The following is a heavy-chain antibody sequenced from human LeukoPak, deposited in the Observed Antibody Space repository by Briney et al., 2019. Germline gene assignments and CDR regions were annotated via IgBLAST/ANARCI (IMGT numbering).Heavy chain of an antibody. J-gene: IGHJ5*02. CDR2: IYYSGST. CDR3: ARVGPNLRWFDP. V-gene: IGHV4-59*01. Sequence: SETLSLTCTVSGGSISSYYWSWIRQPPGKGLEWIGYIYYSGSTNYNPSLKSRVTISVDTSKNQFSLKLSSVTAADTAVYYCARVGPNLRWFDPWGQGTLVTVSS. CDR1: GGSISSYY. D-gene: IGHD4/OR15-4a*01.